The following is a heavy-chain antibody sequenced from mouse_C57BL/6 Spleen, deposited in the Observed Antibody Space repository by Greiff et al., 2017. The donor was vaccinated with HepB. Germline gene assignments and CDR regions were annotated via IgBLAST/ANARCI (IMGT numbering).Heavy chain of an antibody. CDR2: ISDGGSYT. D-gene: IGHD3-3*01. J-gene: IGHJ2*01. V-gene: IGHV5-4*01. Sequence: EVQVVESGGGLVKPGGSLKLSCAASGFTFSSYAMSWVRQTPEKRLEWVATISDGGSYTYYPDNVKGRFTISRDNAKNNLYLQMSHLKSEDTAMYYCARDYRDGGDYFDYWGQGTTLTVSS. CDR1: GFTFSSYA. CDR3: ARDYRDGGDYFDY.